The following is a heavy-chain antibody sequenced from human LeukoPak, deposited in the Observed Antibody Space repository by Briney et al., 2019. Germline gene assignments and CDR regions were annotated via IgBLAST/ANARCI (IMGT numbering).Heavy chain of an antibody. V-gene: IGHV3-43*02. CDR2: ISGDGGSK. Sequence: PGGSLRLSCAASGFTFDDYAMHWVRQAPGKGREWVSLISGDGGSKYYADSVKGRFTFSRDNSKNSLYLQMNSLRTEDTALYYCAKDTSLGYSSSWYGYWGQGTLVTVSS. CDR3: AKDTSLGYSSSWYGY. CDR1: GFTFDDYA. J-gene: IGHJ4*02. D-gene: IGHD6-13*01.